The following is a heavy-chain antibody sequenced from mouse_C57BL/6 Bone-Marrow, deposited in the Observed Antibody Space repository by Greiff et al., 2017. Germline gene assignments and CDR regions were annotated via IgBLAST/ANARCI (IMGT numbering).Heavy chain of an antibody. J-gene: IGHJ4*01. CDR1: GFSLTRYG. V-gene: IGHV2-2*01. D-gene: IGHD1-1*01. Sequence: VQLQQSGPGLVQPSQSLSITCTVSGFSLTRYGVHWVRQSPGKGLEWLGVIWSGGSTDYNAAFISRLSISKDNSKSQVFFKMNSLQADDTAIYYCASPTVVATGNAMDYWGQGTSVTVSS. CDR2: IWSGGST. CDR3: ASPTVVATGNAMDY.